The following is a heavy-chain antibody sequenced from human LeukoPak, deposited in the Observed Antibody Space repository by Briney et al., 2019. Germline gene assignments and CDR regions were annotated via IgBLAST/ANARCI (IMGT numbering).Heavy chain of an antibody. D-gene: IGHD2-15*01. CDR2: IYHSGST. CDR3: ARGACSGGSCYSLPNWFDP. J-gene: IGHJ5*02. Sequence: SETLSLTCAVSGGSISSGGYSWSWIRQPPGKGLEWIGYIYHSGSTYYNPSLKSRVTISVDSSKNQFSLKLSSVTAADTAVYYCARGACSGGSCYSLPNWFDPWGQGTLVTVSS. V-gene: IGHV4-30-2*01. CDR1: GGSISSGGYS.